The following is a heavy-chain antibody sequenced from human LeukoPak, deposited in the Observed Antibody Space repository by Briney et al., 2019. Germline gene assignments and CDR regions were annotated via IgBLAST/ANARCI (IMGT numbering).Heavy chain of an antibody. CDR2: IYHSGST. D-gene: IGHD3-3*01. CDR3: ARHGLSDDLWSGYYHYYYYYYMDV. Sequence: SETLSLTCAVSGYSISSGYYWGWIRQPPGKGLEWIGSIYHSGSTYYNPSLKSRVTISVDTSKNQFSLKLSSVTAADTAVYYCARHGLSDDLWSGYYHYYYYYYMDVWGKGTTVTVSS. V-gene: IGHV4-38-2*01. J-gene: IGHJ6*03. CDR1: GYSISSGYY.